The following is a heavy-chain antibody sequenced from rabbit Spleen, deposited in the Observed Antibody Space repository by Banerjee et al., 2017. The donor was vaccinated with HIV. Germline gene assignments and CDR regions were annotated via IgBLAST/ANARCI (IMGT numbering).Heavy chain of an antibody. CDR1: GFDFTTTYY. CDR3: ARGAHFSVGFSSYAIYLDL. D-gene: IGHD8-1*01. J-gene: IGHJ3*01. CDR2: IYTSGGST. Sequence: QEQLVESGGGLVQPGGSLKLSCKASGFDFTTTYYMCWVRQAPGKGLELIACIYTSGGSTDYASWVNGRFTVSKTSSTTVDLKMTSLTAADTATYFCARGAHFSVGFSSYAIYLDLWGQGTLVTV. V-gene: IGHV1S45*01.